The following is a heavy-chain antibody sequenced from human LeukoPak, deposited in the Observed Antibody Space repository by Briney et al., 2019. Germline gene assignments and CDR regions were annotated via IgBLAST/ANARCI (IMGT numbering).Heavy chain of an antibody. V-gene: IGHV3-21*01. CDR2: ISSSSTYI. J-gene: IGHJ6*03. Sequence: GGSLRLSCAASGFTFSSYSMNWVRQAPGKGLEWVSSISSSSTYIYYADSEKGRFTISRDNAKNSLYLQMNSLRADDTAVYYCARDHRYCSGGSCYWESYYYYYMDVWGKGTTVTVSS. CDR1: GFTFSSYS. D-gene: IGHD2-15*01. CDR3: ARDHRYCSGGSCYWESYYYYYMDV.